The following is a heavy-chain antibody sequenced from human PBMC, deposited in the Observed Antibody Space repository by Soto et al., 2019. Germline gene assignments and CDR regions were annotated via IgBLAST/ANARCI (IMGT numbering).Heavy chain of an antibody. V-gene: IGHV1-58*01. Sequence: SVKVSCKASGFTFADSAVPRVLQARGHRLDSIGRIAVESGNTKSAQKFTERVTISWDMSTSTAFMELRSLRSEHTAVYYCATANNTSHFDYWGQGTLVTDSS. CDR2: IAVESGNT. D-gene: IGHD1-26*01. CDR3: ATANNTSHFDY. J-gene: IGHJ4*02. CDR1: GFTFADSA.